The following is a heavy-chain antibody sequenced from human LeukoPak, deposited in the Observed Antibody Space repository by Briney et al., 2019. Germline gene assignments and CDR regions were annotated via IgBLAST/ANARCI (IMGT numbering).Heavy chain of an antibody. CDR3: ARDRLSLYYLDY. CDR1: GGSISSYY. Sequence: KPSETLSLTCTVSGGSISSYYWSWIRQPPGKGLEWIGYIYYSGSTNYNPSLKSRVTISVDTSKNQFSLKLSSVTAADTAVYYCARDRLSLYYLDYWGQGTLVTVSS. CDR2: IYYSGST. D-gene: IGHD2/OR15-2a*01. V-gene: IGHV4-59*01. J-gene: IGHJ4*02.